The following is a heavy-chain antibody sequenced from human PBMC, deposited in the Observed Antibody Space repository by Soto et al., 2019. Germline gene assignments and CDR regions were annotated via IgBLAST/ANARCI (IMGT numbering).Heavy chain of an antibody. CDR2: IFHSGST. D-gene: IGHD3-22*01. V-gene: IGHV4-38-2*02. Sequence: PSETLSLTCAVSGYSISSDYSWGWIRQPPGKGLEWLGSIFHSGSTYYNPSLKSRVTISLDTSPNHFSLKLSSVTAADTAVYYCARENYYDGSGYYYYFDYWGHGTLVTVSS. J-gene: IGHJ4*01. CDR1: GYSISSDYS. CDR3: ARENYYDGSGYYYYFDY.